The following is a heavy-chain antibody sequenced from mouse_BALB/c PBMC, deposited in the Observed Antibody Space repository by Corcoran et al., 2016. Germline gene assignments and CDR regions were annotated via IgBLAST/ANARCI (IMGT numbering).Heavy chain of an antibody. J-gene: IGHJ3*01. CDR1: GFSLRTSGMS. V-gene: IGHV8-8*01. CDR2: IWWNDDE. CDR3: ARIYWDGFAY. D-gene: IGHD4-1*01. Sequence: QVTLKESGPGILQPSQTLSLTCSFSGFSLRTSGMSVGWIRQPSGKGLEWLAHIWWNDDERYDPALKSRLTISKDTSNNQVFLKIASVVTADTATYYCARIYWDGFAYWGQGTLVTVSA.